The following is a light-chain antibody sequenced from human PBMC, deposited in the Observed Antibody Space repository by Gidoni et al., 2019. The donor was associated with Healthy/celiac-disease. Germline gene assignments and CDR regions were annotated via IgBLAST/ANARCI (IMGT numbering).Light chain of an antibody. V-gene: IGKV3-15*01. CDR1: QSVSSN. CDR3: QQYNNWPPYT. CDR2: GAS. J-gene: IGKJ2*01. Sequence: EIVMTQSPATLSVSQGERATLASRASQSVSSNLAWYQQKPGQAPRLLISGASTRATGIPARFSGSGSGTEFTLTISSLQSEDFAVYYCQQYNNWPPYTFGQGTKLEIK.